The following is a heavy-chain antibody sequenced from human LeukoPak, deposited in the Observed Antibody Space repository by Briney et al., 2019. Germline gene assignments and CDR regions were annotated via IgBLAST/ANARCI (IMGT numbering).Heavy chain of an antibody. CDR1: GGSTSTHY. D-gene: IGHD3-22*01. CDR3: ARGGAYYFSFDS. CDR2: VYSGGTT. J-gene: IGHJ4*02. V-gene: IGHV4-4*07. Sequence: SETLSLTCSVSGGSTSTHYWTWIRQPAGKGLEWIGRVYSGGTTNYDPSLKSRVTMSVDTSNHQFSLRLSPVTAAYTAVYYCARGGAYYFSFDSWGQGILVTVSS.